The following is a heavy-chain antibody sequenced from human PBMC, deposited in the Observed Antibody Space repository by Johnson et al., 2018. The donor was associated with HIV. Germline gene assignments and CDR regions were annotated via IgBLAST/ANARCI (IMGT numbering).Heavy chain of an antibody. V-gene: IGHV3-66*01. D-gene: IGHD3-16*01. CDR2: VYSGGHT. Sequence: VQSVESGGGVVQPGRSLRLSCSASGFTFSDYYMTSIRQAPGTGLPSVSIVYSGGHTYYTDSVKGRFTISRDNSKNTLYLQMNSLRAEDTAVYYCARVGASRFDAFHVWGQGTMVTVSS. CDR1: GFTFSDYY. J-gene: IGHJ3*01. CDR3: ARVGASRFDAFHV.